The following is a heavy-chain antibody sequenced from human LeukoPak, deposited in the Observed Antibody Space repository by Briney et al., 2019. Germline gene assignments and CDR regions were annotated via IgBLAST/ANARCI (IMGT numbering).Heavy chain of an antibody. CDR2: IYYSGST. V-gene: IGHV4-31*03. CDR3: ARDSVVENPYYYYGMDV. CDR1: GGSISSGGYY. J-gene: IGHJ6*02. Sequence: SETLSLTCTVSGGSISSGGYYWSWIRQHPGKGLEWIGYIYYSGSTYYNPSLKSRVTISVDTSKNQFSLKLSSVTAADTAVYYCARDSVVENPYYYYGMDVWGQGTTVTVSS. D-gene: IGHD2-15*01.